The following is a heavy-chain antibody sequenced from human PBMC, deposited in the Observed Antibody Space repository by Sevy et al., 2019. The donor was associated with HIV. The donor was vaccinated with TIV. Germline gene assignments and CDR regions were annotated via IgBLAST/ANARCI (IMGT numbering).Heavy chain of an antibody. V-gene: IGHV3-30*18. CDR3: TKDPPVYGDFPYGMDV. CDR1: GFIFDDYG. CDR2: ISHDGGKK. D-gene: IGHD4-17*01. J-gene: IGHJ6*02. Sequence: GGSLRLSCVASGFIFDDYGMHWVRQAPGKGLEWVALISHDGGKKYYVDSVRGRFTISRDNSKNTLYLQMNTLRRDDTAAYFCTKDPPVYGDFPYGMDVWGQGTTVTVSS.